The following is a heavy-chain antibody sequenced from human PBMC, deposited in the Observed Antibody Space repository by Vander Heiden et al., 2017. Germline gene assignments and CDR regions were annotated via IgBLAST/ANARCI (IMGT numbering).Heavy chain of an antibody. CDR2: IKHSGST. CDR3: ARARRWLYDYDSSGYYYLFDY. CDR1: GGSFSGSY. Sequence: QVQLQQWGAGLLKPSETLSLTCAVDGGSFSGSYWSRIRQPPGKGLEWIGEIKHSGSTNYNPSLKRRVTISVDTSKNQFSLKLSSVTAADTAVYYCARARRWLYDYDSSGYYYLFDYWGQGTLVTVSS. J-gene: IGHJ4*02. D-gene: IGHD3-22*01. V-gene: IGHV4-34*01.